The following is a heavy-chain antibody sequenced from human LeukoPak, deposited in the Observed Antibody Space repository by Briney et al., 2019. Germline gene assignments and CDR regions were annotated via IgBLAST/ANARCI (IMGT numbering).Heavy chain of an antibody. CDR3: ARAESGSYSYFDY. Sequence: ASVTVSFKSSVYTFTGYYMNWVRQAPGQGLAWMGRGTLNSGDTNYAHKFQGRVTMTRDTSISTAHMELSSLRSDDTAVYYCARAESGSYSYFDYWGQGTLVTVSS. CDR1: VYTFTGYY. CDR2: GTLNSGDT. D-gene: IGHD1-26*01. V-gene: IGHV1-2*02. J-gene: IGHJ4*02.